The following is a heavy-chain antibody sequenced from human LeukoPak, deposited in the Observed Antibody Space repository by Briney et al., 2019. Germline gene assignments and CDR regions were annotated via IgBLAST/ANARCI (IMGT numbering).Heavy chain of an antibody. CDR2: INTGGGTI. J-gene: IGHJ4*02. V-gene: IGHV3-11*01. D-gene: IGHD3-10*01. CDR3: ARDSDYFDY. CDR1: GFTFSDYY. Sequence: PGGSLRLSCAASGFTFSDYYMSWIRQAPGKGLEWVSYINTGGGTIYYADSVKGRFTISRDNAKNSLYLQMNSLRAEDTAVYYCARDSDYFDYWGQGTLVTVSS.